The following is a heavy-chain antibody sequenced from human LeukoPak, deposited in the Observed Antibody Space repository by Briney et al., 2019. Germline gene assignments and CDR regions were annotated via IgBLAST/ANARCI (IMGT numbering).Heavy chain of an antibody. J-gene: IGHJ4*02. CDR3: AKRGVVIRAILVGFHKEAYYFDS. D-gene: IGHD2-21*01. Sequence: GGSLRLSCAVSGITLSNYGMSWVRQAPGKGLEWVAGISDRGSRTNYADSVKGRFTISTDHPKKTLYLQMNSLRAEDTAVYFCAKRGVVIRAILVGFHKEAYYFDSWGQGALVTVSS. CDR1: GITLSNYG. CDR2: ISDRGSRT. V-gene: IGHV3-23*01.